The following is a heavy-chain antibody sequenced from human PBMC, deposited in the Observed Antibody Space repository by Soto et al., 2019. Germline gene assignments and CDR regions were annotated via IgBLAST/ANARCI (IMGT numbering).Heavy chain of an antibody. D-gene: IGHD6-13*01. J-gene: IGHJ6*03. V-gene: IGHV3-30*18. CDR2: ISYDGSNK. Sequence: GGSLRLSCAASGFTFSSYGMHWVRQAPGKGLEWVAVISYDGSNKYYADSVKGRFTISRDNSKNTLYLQMNSLRAEDTAVYYCAKDGGWEQQLVRSPRNGYYYYYYMDVWGKGTTVTVSS. CDR3: AKDGGWEQQLVRSPRNGYYYYYYMDV. CDR1: GFTFSSYG.